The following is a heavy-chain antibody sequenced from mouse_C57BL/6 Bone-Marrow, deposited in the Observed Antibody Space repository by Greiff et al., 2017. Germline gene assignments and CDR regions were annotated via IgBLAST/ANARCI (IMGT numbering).Heavy chain of an antibody. CDR2: ISDGGSYT. CDR3: ARGGNLAWFAY. D-gene: IGHD2-1*01. J-gene: IGHJ3*01. V-gene: IGHV5-4*03. Sequence: EVKVVESGGGLVKPGGSLKLSCAASGFTFSSYAMSWVSQTPEKRLEWVATISDGGSYTYYPDNVKGRFTLSRDNAKNNMYLQMSHLKSEDTAMYYCARGGNLAWFAYWGQGTLVTVSA. CDR1: GFTFSSYA.